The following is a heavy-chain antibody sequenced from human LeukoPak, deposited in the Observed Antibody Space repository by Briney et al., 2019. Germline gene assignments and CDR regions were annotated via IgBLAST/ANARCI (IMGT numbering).Heavy chain of an antibody. J-gene: IGHJ4*02. V-gene: IGHV1-18*01. CDR3: ARERVHSGWYVDY. Sequence: GASVKVSCKASGGTFSTYPISWVRQAPGQGLEWMGWISAYNGNTNYAQKLQGRVTMTTDTSTSTAYMELRSLRSDDTAVYYCARERVHSGWYVDYWGQGTLVTVSS. CDR2: ISAYNGNT. CDR1: GGTFSTYP. D-gene: IGHD6-19*01.